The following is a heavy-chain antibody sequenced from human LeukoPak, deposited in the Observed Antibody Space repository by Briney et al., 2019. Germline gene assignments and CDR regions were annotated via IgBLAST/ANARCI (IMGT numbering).Heavy chain of an antibody. Sequence: GGSLRLSCAASGFTFTYYAIHWVRQAPGKGLEWVAFIRYDGTNKNYADSVKGRFTISRDNSKNTLYLQMNSLRVEDTAVYYCAKARTRGYSYGSFDYWGQGTLVAVSS. J-gene: IGHJ4*02. V-gene: IGHV3-30*02. CDR2: IRYDGTNK. D-gene: IGHD5-18*01. CDR3: AKARTRGYSYGSFDY. CDR1: GFTFTYYA.